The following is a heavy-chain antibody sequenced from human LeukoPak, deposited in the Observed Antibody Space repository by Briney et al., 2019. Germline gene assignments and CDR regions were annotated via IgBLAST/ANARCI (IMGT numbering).Heavy chain of an antibody. D-gene: IGHD1-26*01. J-gene: IGHJ4*02. CDR1: GFTFSSYA. CDR2: ISYDGSNK. CDR3: ARNPVGAYSFDY. V-gene: IGHV3-30-3*01. Sequence: PGRSLRLSCAASGFTFSSYALHWVRQAPGKGLEWVAVISYDGSNKYYADSVKGRFTISRDNSKNTLYLQMNSLRPEDTALYYCARNPVGAYSFDYWGQGNLVTVSS.